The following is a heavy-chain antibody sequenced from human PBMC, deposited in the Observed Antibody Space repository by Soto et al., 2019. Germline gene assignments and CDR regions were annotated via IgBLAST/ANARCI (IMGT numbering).Heavy chain of an antibody. CDR2: ISGSGGST. CDR1: GFTFSDYY. V-gene: IGHV3-23*01. Sequence: VESLRISCAVSGFTFSDYYMTWIRQAPGKGLEWVSAISGSGGSTYYADSVKGRFTISRDNSKNTLYLQMNSLRAEDTAVYYCAKDRGGSYPRGWFDPWGQGTLVTVSS. J-gene: IGHJ5*02. D-gene: IGHD1-26*01. CDR3: AKDRGGSYPRGWFDP.